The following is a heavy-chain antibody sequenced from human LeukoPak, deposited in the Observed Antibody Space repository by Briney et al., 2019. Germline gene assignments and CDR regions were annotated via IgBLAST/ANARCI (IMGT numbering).Heavy chain of an antibody. Sequence: PSETLSLTCTVSGGSISTYYWNWIRQPPGKGLEWIGYIYYSGSTNYNPSLKSRVTISVDTSKNQFSLKLSSVPAADTAVYYCASGAPRAVAGFDYWGQGTLVTVSS. J-gene: IGHJ4*02. V-gene: IGHV4-59*12. CDR3: ASGAPRAVAGFDY. CDR2: IYYSGST. CDR1: GGSISTYY. D-gene: IGHD6-19*01.